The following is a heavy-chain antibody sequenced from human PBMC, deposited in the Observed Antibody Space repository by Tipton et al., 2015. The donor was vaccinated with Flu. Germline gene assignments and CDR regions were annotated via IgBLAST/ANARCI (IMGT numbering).Heavy chain of an antibody. V-gene: IGHV4-59*01. D-gene: IGHD6-19*01. Sequence: TLSLTCTVSGGAINSYYWTWIRQPPGKGLEWIGSIYYSGSTNYNPSLESRVTMSVDTSKSQFSLKLNSVTAADTAMYYCARREGSSGWFGMDVWGQGTTVTVSS. J-gene: IGHJ6*02. CDR1: GGAINSYY. CDR3: ARREGSSGWFGMDV. CDR2: IYYSGST.